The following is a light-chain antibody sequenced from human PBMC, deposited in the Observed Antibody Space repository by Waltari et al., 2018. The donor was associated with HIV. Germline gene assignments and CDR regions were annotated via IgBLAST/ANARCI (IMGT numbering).Light chain of an antibody. J-gene: IGLJ2*01. V-gene: IGLV1-47*01. CDR1: STTLGSNS. Sequence: QSVLTQPPSASGTPGQRVTISCSRSSTTLGSNSVPWYQQLPGRAPKLLIYRNKQGPSGVPDRFSGSKSGTSASLAISGLRSEDEADYYCASWDDSLSGVVFGGGTKLTVL. CDR3: ASWDDSLSGVV. CDR2: RNK.